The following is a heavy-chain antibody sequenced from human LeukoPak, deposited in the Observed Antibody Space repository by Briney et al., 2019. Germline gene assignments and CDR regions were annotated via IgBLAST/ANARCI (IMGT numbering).Heavy chain of an antibody. CDR1: GYTFTSYY. CDR2: INPSGGST. J-gene: IGHJ3*02. V-gene: IGHV1-46*01. D-gene: IGHD2-2*01. Sequence: EASVKVSCKASGYTFTSYYMHWVRQAPGQGLEWMGIINPSGGSTNYAQKLQGRVTMTTDTSTSTAYMELRSLRSDDTAVYYCARDREFVVVPAAYLVNAFDIWGQGTMVTVSS. CDR3: ARDREFVVVPAAYLVNAFDI.